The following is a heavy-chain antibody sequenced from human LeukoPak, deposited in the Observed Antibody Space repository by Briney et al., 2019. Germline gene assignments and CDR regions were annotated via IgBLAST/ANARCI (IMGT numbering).Heavy chain of an antibody. D-gene: IGHD3-10*01. CDR2: IDYSGSI. V-gene: IGHV4-39*01. Sequence: PSETLSLTCTVSGGSISSSSYYWGWVRQPPGKGLEWLGSIDYSGSIYYNPSLKSRVTISVDTSKNQFSLKLSSVTAADTAVYYCARRGGSGSRGDYSFDYGGQGTLVTVS. J-gene: IGHJ4*02. CDR3: ARRGGSGSRGDYSFDY. CDR1: GGSISSSSYY.